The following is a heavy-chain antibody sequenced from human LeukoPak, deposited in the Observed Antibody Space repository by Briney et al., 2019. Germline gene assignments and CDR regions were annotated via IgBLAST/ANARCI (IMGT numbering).Heavy chain of an antibody. J-gene: IGHJ4*02. CDR3: ARVSETVVTRSSYYFDY. Sequence: PSETLSLTCTVSGGSISSYYWSWIRQPPGKGLEWIGYIYYSGSTNYNPSLKSRVTISVDTSKNQFSLKLSSVTAADTAVYYCARVSETVVTRSSYYFDYWGQGTLVTVSS. D-gene: IGHD4-23*01. CDR2: IYYSGST. V-gene: IGHV4-59*01. CDR1: GGSISSYY.